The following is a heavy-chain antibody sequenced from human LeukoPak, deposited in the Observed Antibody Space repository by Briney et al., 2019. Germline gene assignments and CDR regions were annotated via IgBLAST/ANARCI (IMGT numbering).Heavy chain of an antibody. V-gene: IGHV3-7*01. CDR2: IKQDGSEK. J-gene: IGHJ5*02. CDR1: GFTFSSCW. Sequence: GGSLRLSCAASGFTFSSCWMSWVRQAPGKGLEWVANIKQDGSEKYYVDSVKGRFTISRDNAKNSLYLQMNSLRAEDTAVYYCARDDCSSISCYHNWFDPWGQGTLVTVS. D-gene: IGHD2-2*01. CDR3: ARDDCSSISCYHNWFDP.